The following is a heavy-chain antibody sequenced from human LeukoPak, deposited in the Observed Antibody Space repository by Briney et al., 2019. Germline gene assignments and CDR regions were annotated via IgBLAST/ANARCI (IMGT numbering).Heavy chain of an antibody. V-gene: IGHV1-2*02. CDR3: ARDIGQGSSWLYDY. D-gene: IGHD6-13*01. CDR2: INPKSGGT. J-gene: IGHJ4*02. Sequence: ASVKVSCKASGYTFTGYYMHWVRQAPGQGLEWMGWINPKSGGTNYAQKFQGRVTMTRDTSNTTAYMELSSLRSADTALYYCARDIGQGSSWLYDYWGQGTLVTVSS. CDR1: GYTFTGYY.